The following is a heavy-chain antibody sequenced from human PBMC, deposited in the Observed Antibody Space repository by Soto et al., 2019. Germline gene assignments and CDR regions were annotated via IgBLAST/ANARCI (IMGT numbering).Heavy chain of an antibody. CDR3: ARRNQGFGELLFAFDI. J-gene: IGHJ3*02. V-gene: IGHV3-23*01. CDR2: ISGSGGST. Sequence: VSLRLSCAASGFTFSSYAMSWVRQAPGKGLEWVSAISGSGGSTYYADSVKGRFTISRDNSKNTLYLQMNSLRAEDTAVYYCARRNQGFGELLFAFDIWGQGTMVTVSS. CDR1: GFTFSSYA. D-gene: IGHD3-10*01.